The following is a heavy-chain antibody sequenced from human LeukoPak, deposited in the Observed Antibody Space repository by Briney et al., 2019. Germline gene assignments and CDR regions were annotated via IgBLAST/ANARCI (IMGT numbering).Heavy chain of an antibody. CDR1: GFTFSNAW. Sequence: GGSLRLSCAASGFTFSNAWMSWVRQAPGKGLEWVGRIKSKTDGGTTDYAAPVKGSFTISRDDSKNTLYLQMNSLKTEDTAVYYCTMFYGSGDPDYYYYYGMDVWGKGTTVTVSS. V-gene: IGHV3-15*01. D-gene: IGHD3-10*01. J-gene: IGHJ6*04. CDR2: IKSKTDGGTT. CDR3: TMFYGSGDPDYYYYYGMDV.